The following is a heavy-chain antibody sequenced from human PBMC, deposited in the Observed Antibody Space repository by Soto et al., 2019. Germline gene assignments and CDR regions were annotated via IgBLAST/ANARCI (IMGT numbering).Heavy chain of an antibody. D-gene: IGHD3-16*01. V-gene: IGHV3-23*01. CDR3: AKDSTQEGGDLADYYFDY. CDR2: ISGSGGST. J-gene: IGHJ4*02. Sequence: GGSLRLSCAASGFTFSSYAMSWVRQAPGKGLEWVSAISGSGGSTYYADSVKGRFTISRDNSKNTLYLQMNSLRAEDAAVYYCAKDSTQEGGDLADYYFDYRGQGTLVTVSS. CDR1: GFTFSSYA.